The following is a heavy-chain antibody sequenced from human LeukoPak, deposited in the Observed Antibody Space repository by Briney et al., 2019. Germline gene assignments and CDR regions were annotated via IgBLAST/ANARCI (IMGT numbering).Heavy chain of an antibody. J-gene: IGHJ4*02. D-gene: IGHD5-18*01. CDR1: GGSISSGDYY. CDR2: ISHSGST. V-gene: IGHV4-30-4*01. CDR3: ARGTAMGAFDY. Sequence: PSQTLSLTCTVSGGSISSGDYYWSWIRQPPGKGLEWIGEISHSGSTNYNPSLKSRVTISVDTSKNQFSLKLSSVTAADTAVYYCARGTAMGAFDYWGQGTLVTVSS.